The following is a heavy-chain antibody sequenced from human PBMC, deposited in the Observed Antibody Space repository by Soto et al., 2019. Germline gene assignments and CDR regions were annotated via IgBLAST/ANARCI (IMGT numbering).Heavy chain of an antibody. V-gene: IGHV1-3*01. Sequence: ASVKVSCKASGYTFTNFAIHWVRQAPGQRLEWMVWINAVNAHTKYSQKFQGRVTFTRDTSASTAYMELSSLRSEDTAVYYCARGVAPYYFDYWGQGTLVTVSS. CDR3: ARGVAPYYFDY. D-gene: IGHD2-15*01. CDR2: INAVNAHT. CDR1: GYTFTNFA. J-gene: IGHJ4*02.